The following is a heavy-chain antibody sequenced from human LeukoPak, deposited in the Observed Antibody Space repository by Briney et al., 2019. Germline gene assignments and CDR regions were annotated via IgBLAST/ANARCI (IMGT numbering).Heavy chain of an antibody. J-gene: IGHJ4*02. V-gene: IGHV3-7*01. CDR3: ARDPSPGYNYGYGDY. D-gene: IGHD5-18*01. Sequence: GGSLRLSCAASGSTFTTYLMSWVRQAPGKGLEWVAHIKQDRSEKYYVDSVKGRFTIARDNAKNSLYLQMNSLRDEDTAVYYCARDPSPGYNYGYGDYWGQGTLVIVSS. CDR1: GSTFTTYL. CDR2: IKQDRSEK.